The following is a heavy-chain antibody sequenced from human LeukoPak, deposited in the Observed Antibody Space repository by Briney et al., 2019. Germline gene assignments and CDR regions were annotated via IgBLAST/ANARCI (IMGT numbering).Heavy chain of an antibody. J-gene: IGHJ3*02. CDR1: GFTFSRYI. CDR3: SRGPDGGPTAFDI. CDR2: ISSGSNYI. V-gene: IGHV3-21*06. Sequence: PGRSLRLSCAASGFTFSRYIMNWVRQAPGKGLEWVSSISSGSNYIYYADSVRGRFTIARDNAKNSLFLQMNSLRAEDTAVYYCSRGPDGGPTAFDIWGQGTMVTVSS. D-gene: IGHD4-23*01.